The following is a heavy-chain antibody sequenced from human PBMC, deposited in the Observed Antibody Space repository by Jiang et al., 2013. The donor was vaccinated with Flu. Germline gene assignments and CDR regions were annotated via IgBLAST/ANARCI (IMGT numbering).Heavy chain of an antibody. J-gene: IGHJ3*02. CDR1: GFTFDDYA. CDR3: AKGLSDSSGYYDAFDI. Sequence: VQLVESGGGLVQPGRSLRLSCAASGFTFDDYAMHWVRQAPGKGLEWVSGISWNSGSIGYADSVKGRFTISRDNAKNSLYLQMNSLRAEDTALYYCAKGLSDSSGYYDAFDIWGQGTMVTVSS. CDR2: ISWNSGSI. D-gene: IGHD3-22*01. V-gene: IGHV3-9*01.